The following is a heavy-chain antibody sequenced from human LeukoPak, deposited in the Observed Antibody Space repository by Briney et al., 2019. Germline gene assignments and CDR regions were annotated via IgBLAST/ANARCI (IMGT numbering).Heavy chain of an antibody. J-gene: IGHJ4*02. CDR2: IIPIFGTA. V-gene: IGHV1-69*05. Sequence: GASVKVSCKASGGTFSSYAISWVRQAPGQGLEWMGGIIPIFGTANYAQKFQGRVTITTDESTSTAYMELSSLRSEDTAVYYCARATNLRITIFGVVNVGSSYYFDYWGQGTPVTVSS. CDR1: GGTFSSYA. D-gene: IGHD3-3*01. CDR3: ARATNLRITIFGVVNVGSSYYFDY.